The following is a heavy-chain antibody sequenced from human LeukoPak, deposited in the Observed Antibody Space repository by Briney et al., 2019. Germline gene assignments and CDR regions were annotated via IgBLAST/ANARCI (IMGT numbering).Heavy chain of an antibody. CDR3: AKDRGGNFDY. Sequence: GGSLRLSCAASGFTFSSYGMHWVRQAPGKGLEWVAVIWYDGSNKYYADSVKVRFTISRDNSKNTRYLQMNSLRAEDTAVYYCAKDRGGNFDYWGQGTLVTVSS. D-gene: IGHD2-15*01. V-gene: IGHV3-33*06. CDR1: GFTFSSYG. J-gene: IGHJ4*02. CDR2: IWYDGSNK.